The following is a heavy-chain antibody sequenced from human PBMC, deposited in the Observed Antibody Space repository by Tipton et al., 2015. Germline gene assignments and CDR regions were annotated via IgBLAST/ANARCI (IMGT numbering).Heavy chain of an antibody. D-gene: IGHD1-26*01. CDR3: ARNMTKLTRGYSGYFDY. CDR2: IKPDGTES. V-gene: IGHV3-7*03. J-gene: IGHJ4*02. CDR1: GFTFSDFW. Sequence: SLRLSCEASGFTFSDFWMTWARQAPGKGLEWVANIKPDGTESYYVDSVKGRFTFSRDNAKNSLYLQMSSLRAEDTAVYYCARNMTKLTRGYSGYFDYWGQGNLVIVSS.